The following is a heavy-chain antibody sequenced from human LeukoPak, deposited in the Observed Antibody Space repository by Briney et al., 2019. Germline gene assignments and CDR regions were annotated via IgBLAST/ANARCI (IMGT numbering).Heavy chain of an antibody. D-gene: IGHD6-19*01. Sequence: GGSLRLSCAASGFTFSIYGMHWLRQAPGKGLEWVAVIWYDGGNKRYADSVQGRFTISRDNSKNTLDLQMNSLRADDTAVYYCARDIAEQWLVRKYYFDYWGQGTLVTVSS. V-gene: IGHV3-33*01. CDR2: IWYDGGNK. CDR1: GFTFSIYG. J-gene: IGHJ4*02. CDR3: ARDIAEQWLVRKYYFDY.